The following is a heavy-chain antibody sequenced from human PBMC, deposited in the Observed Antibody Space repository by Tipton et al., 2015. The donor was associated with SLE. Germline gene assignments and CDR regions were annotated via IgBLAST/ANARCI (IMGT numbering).Heavy chain of an antibody. CDR2: ISGSGSFT. CDR1: GFTFSSSE. D-gene: IGHD1-14*01. V-gene: IGHV3-48*03. Sequence: SLRLSCAASGFTFSSSEFNWVRQAPGKGLEWASYISGSGSFTSYADSVRGRFTMSRDNTKNSLYLQMNSLRDEDTAIYYCATDEAGIRDFDDWGQGTLVTVSS. CDR3: ATDEAGIRDFDD. J-gene: IGHJ4*02.